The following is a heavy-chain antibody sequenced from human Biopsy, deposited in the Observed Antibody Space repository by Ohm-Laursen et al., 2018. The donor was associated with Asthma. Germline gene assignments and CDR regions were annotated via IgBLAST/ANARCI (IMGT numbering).Heavy chain of an antibody. V-gene: IGHV1-3*01. CDR1: GYTFTSYA. CDR3: ARPYYDSSGYYYENLSFDY. J-gene: IGHJ4*02. CDR2: INAGNGNT. Sequence: ATVKISCKTSGYTFTSYAMHWVRQAPGQRLEWMGWINAGNGNTKYSQKFQGRVTITRDTSASTAYMELSSLRSEDAAVYYCARPYYDSSGYYYENLSFDYWGQGTLVTVSS. D-gene: IGHD3-22*01.